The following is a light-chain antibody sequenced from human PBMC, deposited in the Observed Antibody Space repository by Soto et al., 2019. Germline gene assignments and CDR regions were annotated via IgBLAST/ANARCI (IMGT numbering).Light chain of an antibody. V-gene: IGKV3-11*01. Sequence: EMVLTQSPATLSLSPGERDTLSCRASQTSNRYLAWYHQKPGQPPRLLIYDASTWATGITARFSGSVSGTDFTLTISSLEPEDFAAYSSLQRSNWPITFGQGTRLEIK. CDR1: QTSNRY. CDR2: DAS. J-gene: IGKJ5*01. CDR3: LQRSNWPIT.